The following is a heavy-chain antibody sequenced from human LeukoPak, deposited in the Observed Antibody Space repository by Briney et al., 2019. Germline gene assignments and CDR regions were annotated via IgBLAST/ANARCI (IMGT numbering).Heavy chain of an antibody. CDR3: ARGSSSWYWGDNWFDP. V-gene: IGHV4-61*02. D-gene: IGHD6-13*01. J-gene: IGHJ5*02. CDR1: GGSISSGSYY. CDR2: IYTSGST. Sequence: SQTLSLTCTVSGGSISSGSYYWSWIRQPAGKGLEWIGRIYTSGSTNYNPSLKSRVTISVDTSKNQFSLKLSSVTAADTAVYYCARGSSSWYWGDNWFDPWGQGTLVTVSS.